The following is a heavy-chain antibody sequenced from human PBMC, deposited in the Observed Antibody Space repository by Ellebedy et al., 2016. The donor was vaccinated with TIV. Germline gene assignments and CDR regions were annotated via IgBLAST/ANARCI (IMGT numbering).Heavy chain of an antibody. V-gene: IGHV3-21*01. D-gene: IGHD4-23*01. CDR3: ARSAYYGGKGYYFDY. CDR1: GFTFSSYS. Sequence: GGSLRLXXAASGFTFSSYSMNWVRQAPGKGLEWVSSISGPTYIYYADSVKGRFTISRDNAKNSLYLQMNSLRAEDTAVYYCARSAYYGGKGYYFDYWGQGTLVTVSA. CDR2: ISGPTYI. J-gene: IGHJ4*02.